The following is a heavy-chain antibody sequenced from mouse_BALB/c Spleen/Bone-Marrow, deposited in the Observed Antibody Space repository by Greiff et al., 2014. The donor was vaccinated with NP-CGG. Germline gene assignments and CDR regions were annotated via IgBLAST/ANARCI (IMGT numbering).Heavy chain of an antibody. CDR1: GFAFSYYD. CDR2: VSSGGHST. Sequence: EVQLQQSGGGLVKPGGSLKLSCAASGFAFSYYDMSWVRQTPEKRLEWVAYVSSGGHSTYFPDTVKGRFTISRDNAKNTLYLQMSSLKSEDTAMYYCARHPRGSTMIHYSVDYWGQGTSVTVSS. D-gene: IGHD2-4*01. J-gene: IGHJ4*01. CDR3: ARHPRGSTMIHYSVDY. V-gene: IGHV5-12-1*01.